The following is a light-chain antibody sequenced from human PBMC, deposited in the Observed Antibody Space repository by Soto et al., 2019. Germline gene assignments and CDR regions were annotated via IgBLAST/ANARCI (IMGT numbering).Light chain of an antibody. CDR3: CSYAGSSYV. CDR1: TSDVGGYNL. CDR2: EGT. Sequence: QSVLTQPASVSGSPGQSITISCSGTTSDVGGYNLVSWYQQHTAKAPKLLIYEGTQRPSGVSSRFSGSKSGNTASLTISGLQAEDEADYYCCSYAGSSYVFGTGTKVTVL. J-gene: IGLJ1*01. V-gene: IGLV2-23*01.